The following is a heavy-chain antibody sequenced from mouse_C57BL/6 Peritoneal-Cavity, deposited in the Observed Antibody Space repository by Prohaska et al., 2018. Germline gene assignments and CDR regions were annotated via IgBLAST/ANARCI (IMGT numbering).Heavy chain of an antibody. CDR1: GIDFSRYW. V-gene: IGHV4-1*01. J-gene: IGHJ4*01. Sequence: EVKLLQSGGGLVQPGGSLKLSCAASGIDFSRYWMSCVWLASGKGLEWIGEIIPDSRTLDYAPSLTDKFIISRDNAKNTLYLQMSKVRSEDTALYYCARLLGDYWGQGTSVTVSS. CDR3: ARLLGDY. CDR2: IIPDSRTL.